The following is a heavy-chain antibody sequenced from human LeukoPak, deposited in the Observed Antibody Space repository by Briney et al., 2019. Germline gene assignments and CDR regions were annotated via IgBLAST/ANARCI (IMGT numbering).Heavy chain of an antibody. CDR1: GGSISSYY. CDR2: IYYSGST. Sequence: SETLSLTCTVSGGSISSYYWSWIRQPPGKGLEWIGYIYYSGSTNYNPSLKSRVTISVDTSKNQFSLKLSSVTAADTAVYYCARGGAYYDILTGYYTGPFDYWGQGTLVTVSS. J-gene: IGHJ4*02. V-gene: IGHV4-59*01. D-gene: IGHD3-9*01. CDR3: ARGGAYYDILTGYYTGPFDY.